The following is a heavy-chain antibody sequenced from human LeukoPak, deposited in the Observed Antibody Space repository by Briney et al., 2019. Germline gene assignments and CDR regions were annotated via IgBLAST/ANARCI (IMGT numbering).Heavy chain of an antibody. Sequence: GGSLCLSCAASGFTFSDYYMSWIRQAPGKGLEWVSYNSSSSSNTNYGASVKGGFTISRDNAKNSLNLKMNSLRAEDTAVYYCARGQLAYSSGWDFDYWGQGTLVTVSS. CDR3: ARGQLAYSSGWDFDY. CDR2: NSSSSSNT. V-gene: IGHV3-11*03. D-gene: IGHD6-19*01. CDR1: GFTFSDYY. J-gene: IGHJ4*02.